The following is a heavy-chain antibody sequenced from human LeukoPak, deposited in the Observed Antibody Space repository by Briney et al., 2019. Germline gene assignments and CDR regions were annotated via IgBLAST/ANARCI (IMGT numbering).Heavy chain of an antibody. CDR3: ATEGYCSSTNCYAFDI. V-gene: IGHV1-24*01. D-gene: IGHD2-2*01. CDR1: GYTLTGLS. CDR2: FDPEDGET. Sequence: ASVKVSCKVSGYTLTGLSMHWVRQAPGKGLEWMGGFDPEDGETIYAQKFQGRVTMTEDTSTGTAYMELSSLRSEDTAVYYCATEGYCSSTNCYAFDIWGQGTMVTVSS. J-gene: IGHJ3*02.